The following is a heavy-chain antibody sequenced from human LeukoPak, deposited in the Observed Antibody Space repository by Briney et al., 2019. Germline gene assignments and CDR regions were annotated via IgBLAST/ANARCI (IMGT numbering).Heavy chain of an antibody. V-gene: IGHV1-2*02. CDR1: GYTFTGYY. CDR3: AREPGDYDILTGYYTERGDH. Sequence: GASVKVSCKASGYTFTGYYMHWVRQAPGQGLEWMGWINPNSGGTNYAQKFQGRVTMTRDRSISTAYMELSRLRSDDTAVYYCAREPGDYDILTGYYTERGDHWGQGTLVTVSS. D-gene: IGHD3-9*01. J-gene: IGHJ4*02. CDR2: INPNSGGT.